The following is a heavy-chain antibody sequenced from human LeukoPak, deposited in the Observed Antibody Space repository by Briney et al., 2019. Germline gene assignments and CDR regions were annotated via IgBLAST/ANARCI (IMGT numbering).Heavy chain of an antibody. Sequence: PGGSLRLSCAASEFTFSSYTMNWVRQPPGKGLEWIGEVSHSGRTNYNPSLKSRVTMSVDTSKNQFSLKLSSVTAADTAVYYCARANYDILTGYPSWFDPWGQGTLVTVSS. CDR2: VSHSGRT. V-gene: IGHV4-4*02. J-gene: IGHJ5*02. CDR3: ARANYDILTGYPSWFDP. CDR1: EFTFSSYT. D-gene: IGHD3-9*01.